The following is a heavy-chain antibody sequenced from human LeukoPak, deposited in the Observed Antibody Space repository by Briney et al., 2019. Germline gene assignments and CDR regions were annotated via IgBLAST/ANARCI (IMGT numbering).Heavy chain of an antibody. J-gene: IGHJ4*02. CDR3: ARELPFDY. CDR2: ISGDGSST. V-gene: IGHV3-74*01. CDR1: GLTFSSYW. Sequence: PGGSLRLSCAASGLTFSSYWMHWVRQAPGKGLVWVSRISGDGSSTTYAESVKGRFTISRDNAKNTLYLQMNSLRAEDTAVYYCARELPFDYWGQGTLVTVSS.